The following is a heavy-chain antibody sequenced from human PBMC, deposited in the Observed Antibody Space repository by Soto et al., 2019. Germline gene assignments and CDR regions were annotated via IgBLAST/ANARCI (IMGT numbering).Heavy chain of an antibody. CDR2: IGIGSSTK. V-gene: IGHV3-48*01. CDR3: ASDQLYYNDISGRPLNAFDV. D-gene: IGHD3-22*01. CDR1: GFTFRNYG. J-gene: IGHJ3*01. Sequence: AGGSLRLSCAASGFTFRNYGMNWVRQAPGKGLEWVSYIGIGSSTKYYADSVKGRFTISRDNAKNSLYLQMNSLRAEDTAVYYCASDQLYYNDISGRPLNAFDVWGQGTMVTVSS.